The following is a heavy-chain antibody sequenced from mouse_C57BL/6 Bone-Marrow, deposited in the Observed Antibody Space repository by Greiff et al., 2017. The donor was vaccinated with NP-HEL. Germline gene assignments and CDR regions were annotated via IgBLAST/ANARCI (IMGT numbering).Heavy chain of an antibody. Sequence: QVQLQQSGAELVRPGASVTLSCKASGYTFTDYEMHWVKQTPVHGLEWIGAIDPETGGTAYNQKFKGKAILTADKSSSTAYMELRSLTSEDSAVYYCTPIYYGNDYFDYWGQGTTLTVSS. CDR3: TPIYYGNDYFDY. CDR1: GYTFTDYE. D-gene: IGHD2-1*01. V-gene: IGHV1-15*01. J-gene: IGHJ2*01. CDR2: IDPETGGT.